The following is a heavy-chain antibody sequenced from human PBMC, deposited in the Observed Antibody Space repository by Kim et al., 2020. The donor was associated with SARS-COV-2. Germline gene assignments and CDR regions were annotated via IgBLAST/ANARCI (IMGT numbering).Heavy chain of an antibody. D-gene: IGHD6-19*01. J-gene: IGHJ5*02. CDR1: GYSFTSYW. CDR2: IYPGDSDI. V-gene: IGHV5-51*01. Sequence: GESLKISCKGSGYSFTSYWIGWVRQMPGKGLEWMGNIYPGDSDIRYSPSFQGQVTFSADKSISTAYLQWSSLKASDTAMYYCARRPSGWASNWFDPWGQGTLVTVSS. CDR3: ARRPSGWASNWFDP.